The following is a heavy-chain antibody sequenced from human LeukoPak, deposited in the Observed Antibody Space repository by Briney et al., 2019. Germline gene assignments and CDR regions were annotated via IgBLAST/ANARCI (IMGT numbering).Heavy chain of an antibody. D-gene: IGHD6-13*01. CDR1: GFTFSSYG. J-gene: IGHJ4*02. Sequence: GGSLRLSCAASGFTFSSYGMHWVRQALGKGLEWVAFIRYDGSNKYYADSVKGRFTISRDNSKNTLYLQMNSLRAEDTAVYYCAKDHYSSSFFDYWGQGTLVTVSS. CDR2: IRYDGSNK. CDR3: AKDHYSSSFFDY. V-gene: IGHV3-30*02.